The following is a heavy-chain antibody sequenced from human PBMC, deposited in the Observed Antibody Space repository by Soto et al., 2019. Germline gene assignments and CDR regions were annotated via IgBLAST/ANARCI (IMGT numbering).Heavy chain of an antibody. J-gene: IGHJ4*02. CDR1: GFTFSAYE. CDR2: MSSSGNTI. D-gene: IGHD3-3*02. Sequence: GGSLRLACAASGFTFSAYEMNWVRQAPGMGREWVSYMSSSGNTIYYADSVKGRFTISRDNAKNSLFLQMNSLRVEDTAFYYCARSPFLECNWAQGTLVTVSS. V-gene: IGHV3-48*03. CDR3: ARSPFLECN.